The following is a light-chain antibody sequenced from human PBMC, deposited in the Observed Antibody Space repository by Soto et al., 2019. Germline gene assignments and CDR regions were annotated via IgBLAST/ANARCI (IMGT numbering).Light chain of an antibody. V-gene: IGKV3-11*01. CDR1: QTVSNF. CDR3: QQRYNWPLT. CDR2: DAS. Sequence: EIVMTQSPATLSVSPGERATLSCRGSQTVSNFLAWYQQKPGQAPRLLIYDASKRATGIPARCSGSGSGTDFTLTISSLEPEDFAVYYCQQRYNWPLTFGGGTKVDIK. J-gene: IGKJ4*01.